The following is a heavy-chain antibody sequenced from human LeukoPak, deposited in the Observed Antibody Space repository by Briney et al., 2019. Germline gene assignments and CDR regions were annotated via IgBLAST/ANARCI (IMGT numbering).Heavy chain of an antibody. J-gene: IGHJ1*01. D-gene: IGHD6-19*01. CDR1: GFTFSNYA. V-gene: IGHV3-7*01. Sequence: PGGSLRLSCAASGFTFSNYAMHWVRQVPGKGLEWVANIKQDGSEKNYVDSVKGRFTISRDNAKNSLSLRMNSLSAEDTAVYYCATGYSSGWYFYFQHWGQGSLVSVS. CDR2: IKQDGSEK. CDR3: ATGYSSGWYFYFQH.